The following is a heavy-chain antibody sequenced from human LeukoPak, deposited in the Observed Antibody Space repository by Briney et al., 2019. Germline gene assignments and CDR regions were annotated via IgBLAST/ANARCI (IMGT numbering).Heavy chain of an antibody. D-gene: IGHD2-8*01. V-gene: IGHV4-34*01. CDR1: GGSFSGYY. J-gene: IGHJ4*02. CDR3: ARETVYATIDY. CDR2: INHSGST. Sequence: PSETLSLTCAVYGGSFSGYYWSWIRQPPGKGLEWIGEINHSGSTNYNPSLKSRVTISVDTSKNQFSLKLSSVTAADTAVYYCARETVYATIDYWGQGTPVTVSS.